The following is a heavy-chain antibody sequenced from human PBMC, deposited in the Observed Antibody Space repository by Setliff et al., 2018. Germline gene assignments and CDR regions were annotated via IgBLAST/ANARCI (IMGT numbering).Heavy chain of an antibody. J-gene: IGHJ4*02. V-gene: IGHV3-9*01. D-gene: IGHD2-2*01. CDR2: ISWNSGSI. Sequence: GGSLRLSCAASGFTFDDYAMHWVRQAPGKGLEWVSGISWNSGSIGYADSVKGRFTISRDNAKNSLYLQMNSLRAEDTALYYCAKDIAQFPSRTSLFDYWGQGTLVTVSS. CDR3: AKDIAQFPSRTSLFDY. CDR1: GFTFDDYA.